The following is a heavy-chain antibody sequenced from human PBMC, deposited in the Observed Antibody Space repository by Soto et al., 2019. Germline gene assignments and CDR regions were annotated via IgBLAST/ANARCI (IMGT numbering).Heavy chain of an antibody. CDR2: IYFSGST. CDR1: GGSISSGGYY. CDR3: ARFIDADSYFQQ. V-gene: IGHV4-31*11. D-gene: IGHD3-16*02. J-gene: IGHJ1*01. Sequence: SETLYLTXAVSGGSISSGGYYWSWIRQHPGKALEWIGYIYFSGSTYYNPSLKSRVTISVDTSKNQFSLSLSSVTAADTAVYYCARFIDADSYFQQWGQGSLVTVSS.